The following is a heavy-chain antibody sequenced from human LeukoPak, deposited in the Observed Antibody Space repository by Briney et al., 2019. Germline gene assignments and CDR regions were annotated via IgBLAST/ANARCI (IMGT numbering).Heavy chain of an antibody. CDR1: GFTFSSYW. CDR3: ARDGRAVVRGVMVGYYYYYMDV. Sequence: GGSLRLSCVASGFTFSSYWMHWVRQDPRKGLVWVSRISGDGRNINYADSVRGRFTISRDNAKNSLYLQMNSLRAEDTAVYYCARDGRAVVRGVMVGYYYYYMDVWGKGTTVTVSS. V-gene: IGHV3-74*01. D-gene: IGHD3-10*01. J-gene: IGHJ6*03. CDR2: ISGDGRNI.